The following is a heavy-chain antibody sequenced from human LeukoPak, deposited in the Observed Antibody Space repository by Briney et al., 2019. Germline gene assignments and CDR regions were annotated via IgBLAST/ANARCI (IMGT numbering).Heavy chain of an antibody. Sequence: GASVRLSCKASGYTFTAYYIHWVRQAPGQGLEWMGWINPNSGGTNYAQKFQGRVTMTRDTSISTAYMDLSRLRSDDTAVYYCARGGRYCSTTSCLGEGYYFDYWGQGTLVSVSS. V-gene: IGHV1-2*02. CDR3: ARGGRYCSTTSCLGEGYYFDY. D-gene: IGHD2-2*01. CDR1: GYTFTAYY. CDR2: INPNSGGT. J-gene: IGHJ4*02.